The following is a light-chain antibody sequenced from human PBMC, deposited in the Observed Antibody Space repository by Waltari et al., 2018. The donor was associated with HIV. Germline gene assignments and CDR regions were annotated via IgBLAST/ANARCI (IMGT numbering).Light chain of an antibody. CDR3: GTWDSSLSAGL. Sequence: QSVLTQPPSVSAAPGQKVTISCSGSSSNIGNNFVSWYQQLPGTAPKLLIYDNNKRPSGIPDRFSGSKSGTSATLGITGLQTGYEADYYCGTWDSSLSAGLFGGGTKLTAL. J-gene: IGLJ3*02. CDR2: DNN. CDR1: SSNIGNNF. V-gene: IGLV1-51*01.